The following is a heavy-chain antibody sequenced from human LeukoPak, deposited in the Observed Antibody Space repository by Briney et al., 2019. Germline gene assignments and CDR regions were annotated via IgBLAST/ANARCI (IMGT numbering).Heavy chain of an antibody. Sequence: GGSLRLSCAASGFIFNNYWMNWVRQAPGKGLEWVASIKEDGREKLYVESLEGRLTIARDNAKESLHLQMRNLRVEDTAVYYCTRALGHSVLAFDVWGQGTVVIVS. CDR2: IKEDGREK. CDR1: GFIFNNYW. J-gene: IGHJ3*01. CDR3: TRALGHSVLAFDV. D-gene: IGHD3-16*01. V-gene: IGHV3-7*03.